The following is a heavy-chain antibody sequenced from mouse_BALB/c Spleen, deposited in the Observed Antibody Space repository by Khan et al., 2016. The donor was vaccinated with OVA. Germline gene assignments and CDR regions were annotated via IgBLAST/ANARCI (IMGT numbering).Heavy chain of an antibody. V-gene: IGHV1-77*01. CDR2: IYPGSGSI. Sequence: QVQLQQSGPELVKPGASVKMSCKASGYSFTDSIISWVKQRTGQGLQWIGEIYPGSGSIYYNEKFKGKATLPADKSSNPAYMQLSSLTSEGSAVYFCARRDDGSSYPGFAYWGQGTLVTVS. J-gene: IGHJ3*01. CDR3: ARRDDGSSYPGFAY. D-gene: IGHD1-1*01. CDR1: GYSFTDSI.